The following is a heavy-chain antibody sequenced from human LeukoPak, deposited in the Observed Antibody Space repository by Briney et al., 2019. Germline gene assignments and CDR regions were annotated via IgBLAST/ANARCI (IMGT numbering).Heavy chain of an antibody. CDR1: GFTFSSYS. J-gene: IGHJ6*03. CDR3: ASGYDFLYYYYMDV. Sequence: GGSLRLSCAASGFTFSSYSMNWVRQAPGKGLEWVSSISSSSSYIYYADSVKGRFTISRDNAKNSLYLQMNSLRAEDTAVYYCASGYDFLYYYYMDVWGKGTTVTISS. V-gene: IGHV3-21*01. CDR2: ISSSSSYI. D-gene: IGHD5-12*01.